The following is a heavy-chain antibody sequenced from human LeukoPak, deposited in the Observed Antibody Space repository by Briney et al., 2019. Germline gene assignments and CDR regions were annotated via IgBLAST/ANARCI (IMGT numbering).Heavy chain of an antibody. CDR2: ISGSGGST. D-gene: IGHD3-22*01. CDR3: AKSPYYDSSGYRYYFDY. J-gene: IGHJ4*02. CDR1: GFTFSSYA. V-gene: IGHV3-23*01. Sequence: GGSLRLSCAASGFTFSSYAMSWVRQAPGKGLEWVSAISGSGGSTYYADSVKGRFTISRDNSKNTLYLQMNSLRAEDTAVYYCAKSPYYDSSGYRYYFDYWGQGTLVTVSS.